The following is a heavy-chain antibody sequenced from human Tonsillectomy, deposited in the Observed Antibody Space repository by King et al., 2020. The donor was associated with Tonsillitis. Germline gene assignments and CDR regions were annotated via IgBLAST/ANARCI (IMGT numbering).Heavy chain of an antibody. D-gene: IGHD2-2*02. CDR2: IYYSGST. V-gene: IGHV4-30-4*07. CDR1: GGSISSGGYS. J-gene: IGHJ4*02. Sequence: QLQESGPGLVKPSQTLSLTCAVSGGSISSGGYSWSWIRQPPGKGLEWIGYIYYSGSTYYNPSLKSRVTISVDTSKNQFSLKLSSVTAADPAVSYCARGFERFAIPTLGYWGQGTLVTVSS. CDR3: ARGFERFAIPTLGY.